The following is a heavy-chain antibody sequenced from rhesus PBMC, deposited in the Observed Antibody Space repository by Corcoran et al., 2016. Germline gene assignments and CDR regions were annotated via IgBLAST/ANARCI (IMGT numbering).Heavy chain of an antibody. CDR2: IYGSSAST. V-gene: IGHV4S10*01. CDR1: GGSISESYR. D-gene: IGHD4-35*01. Sequence: QVQLQESGPGVVKPSETLSLTCAVSGGSISESYRWSWIRQPPGKGLEWIGYIYGSSASTNYNPSLKSRVTLSKDTSKNQFSLKRSSVTAADTAVYYCARDYGNYEFGVWGPGVLVTVSS. CDR3: ARDYGNYEFGV. J-gene: IGHJ5-1*01.